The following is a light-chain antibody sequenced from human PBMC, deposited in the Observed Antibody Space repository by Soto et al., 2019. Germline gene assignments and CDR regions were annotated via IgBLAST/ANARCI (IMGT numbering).Light chain of an antibody. Sequence: EVVLTQSPATLSLSQGDRAALSCKASQSVHNFLAWYQQKPGQAPRLLVYHTSNRATGIPDRFSASGSGTDITLTISRLEPEDFAVYYCQQYGSSPITFGQGTRLEIK. CDR1: QSVHNF. J-gene: IGKJ5*01. V-gene: IGKV3-20*01. CDR3: QQYGSSPIT. CDR2: HTS.